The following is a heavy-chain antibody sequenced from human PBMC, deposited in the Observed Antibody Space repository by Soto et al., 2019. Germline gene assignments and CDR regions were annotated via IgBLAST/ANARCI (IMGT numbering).Heavy chain of an antibody. J-gene: IGHJ4*02. D-gene: IGHD2-21*02. CDR1: GFTFGDYA. CDR3: TRHGVVVVTAIIY. CDR2: IRSKADGGTT. V-gene: IGHV3-49*03. Sequence: GGSLRLSCTASGFTFGDYAMSWFRQAPGKGLEWVGFIRSKADGGTTEYAASVKCRFTISRDDSKSIAYLQMNSLQTEDTAVYYCTRHGVVVVTAIIYWGQGTLVTGS.